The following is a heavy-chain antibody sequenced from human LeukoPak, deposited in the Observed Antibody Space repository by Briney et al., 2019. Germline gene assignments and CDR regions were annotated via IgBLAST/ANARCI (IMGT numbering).Heavy chain of an antibody. J-gene: IGHJ1*01. Sequence: SSVKVSCKASGGSFSSYTISWVRQAPGQGLEWMGRIISILGIANYAQKFQGRVTITADKSTSTAYMELSSLRSEDTAVYYCAGAVAGRISYFQHWGQGTLVTVSS. V-gene: IGHV1-69*02. CDR2: IISILGIA. CDR1: GGSFSSYT. D-gene: IGHD6-19*01. CDR3: AGAVAGRISYFQH.